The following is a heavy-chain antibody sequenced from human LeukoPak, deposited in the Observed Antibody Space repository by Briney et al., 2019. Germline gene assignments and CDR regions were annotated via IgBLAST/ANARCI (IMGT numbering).Heavy chain of an antibody. CDR2: INPNSGGT. D-gene: IGHD5-18*01. Sequence: ASVKVSCKASGYTFTGYYMHWVRQAPGQGLEWMGWINPNSGGTNYAQKFQGRVTMTRDTSISTAYMELSRLRSDDTAVYYCARDPGYSYGYNWFDPGGQGTLVTVSS. CDR3: ARDPGYSYGYNWFDP. CDR1: GYTFTGYY. V-gene: IGHV1-2*02. J-gene: IGHJ5*02.